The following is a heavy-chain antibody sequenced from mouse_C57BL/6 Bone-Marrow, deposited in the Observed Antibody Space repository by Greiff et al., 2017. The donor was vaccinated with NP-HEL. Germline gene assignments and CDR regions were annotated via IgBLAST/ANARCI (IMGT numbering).Heavy chain of an antibody. CDR1: GYTFTSYW. CDR3: ARPLLITTVVAPFGY. V-gene: IGHV1-50*01. Sequence: QVQLQQSGAELVKPGASVKLSCKASGYTFTSYWMQWVKQRPGQGLEWIGEIYPSDSYTNYNQKFKGKATLTVDTSSSTAYMQLSSLTSEDSAVYYCARPLLITTVVAPFGYWGQGTTLTVSA. D-gene: IGHD1-1*01. J-gene: IGHJ2*01. CDR2: IYPSDSYT.